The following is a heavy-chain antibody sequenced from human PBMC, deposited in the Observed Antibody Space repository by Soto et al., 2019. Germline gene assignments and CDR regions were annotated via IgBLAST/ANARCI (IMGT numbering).Heavy chain of an antibody. D-gene: IGHD2-2*02. CDR3: ARGYCSSTSCYRIRFDP. J-gene: IGHJ5*02. CDR2: IYPGDSDT. CDR1: GYSFTSYW. V-gene: IGHV5-51*01. Sequence: GESLKISYKGSGYSFTSYWIGWVRQMPGRGLEWMGIIYPGDSDTRYSPSFQGQVTISADRSISTAYLQWSTLKASDTAMYYCARGYCSSTSCYRIRFDPWGQGTLVTSPQ.